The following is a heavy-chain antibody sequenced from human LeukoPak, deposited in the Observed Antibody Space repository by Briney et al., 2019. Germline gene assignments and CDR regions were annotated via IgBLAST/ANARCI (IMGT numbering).Heavy chain of an antibody. CDR3: ARTGVGGYSYGFIDY. D-gene: IGHD5-18*01. V-gene: IGHV1-18*01. CDR2: ISAYNGNT. Sequence: GASVKVSCNASGYTFTSYGISWVRQAPGQGLEWMGWISAYNGNTNYAQKLQGRVTMTTDTSTSTAYMELRSLRSDDTAVYYCARTGVGGYSYGFIDYWGQGTLVTVSS. CDR1: GYTFTSYG. J-gene: IGHJ4*02.